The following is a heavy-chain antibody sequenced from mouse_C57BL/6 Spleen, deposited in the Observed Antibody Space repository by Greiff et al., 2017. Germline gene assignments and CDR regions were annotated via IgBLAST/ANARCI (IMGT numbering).Heavy chain of an antibody. CDR3: ARSLWGNYEYFDV. CDR1: GYAFSSYW. J-gene: IGHJ1*03. Sequence: QVQLQQSGAELVKPGASVKISCKASGYAFSSYWMNWVKQRPGKGLEWIGQIYPGDGDTNYNGKFKGKATLTADKSSSTAYMQLSSLTSEDSAVYFGARSLWGNYEYFDVWGTGTTVTVSS. V-gene: IGHV1-80*01. CDR2: IYPGDGDT. D-gene: IGHD2-1*01.